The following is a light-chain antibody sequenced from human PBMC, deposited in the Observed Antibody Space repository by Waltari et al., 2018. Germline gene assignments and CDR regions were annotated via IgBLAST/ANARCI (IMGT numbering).Light chain of an antibody. CDR3: GTWDSSLSEEV. CDR2: DNN. J-gene: IGLJ2*01. V-gene: IGLV1-51*01. Sequence: SVFTQPPSASAAPGPKVPIPSSGSSSNIGTTYVPWYQQLPRTAPKLLIYDNNKRPSGIPDRFSGSKSGTSATLGITGLQAGDEADYYCGTWDSSLSEEVFGGGTKLTVL. CDR1: SSNIGTTY.